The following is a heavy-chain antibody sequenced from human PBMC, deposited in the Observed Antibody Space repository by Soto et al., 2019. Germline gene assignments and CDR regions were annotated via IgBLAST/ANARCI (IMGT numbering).Heavy chain of an antibody. CDR3: AKLRGVALGDFDH. CDR1: GFTFNSHA. J-gene: IGHJ4*02. Sequence: QVPLVESGGGVVQPGRTLRLSCAASGFTFNSHALHSVRQAPGKGLEWVATVSSDGRSKSYPDSVKGRFTGSRDNSKNTLSLQINRLRGEDTAVYYCAKLRGVALGDFDHWGQGTLVTVSS. V-gene: IGHV3-30*18. CDR2: VSSDGRSK. D-gene: IGHD7-27*01.